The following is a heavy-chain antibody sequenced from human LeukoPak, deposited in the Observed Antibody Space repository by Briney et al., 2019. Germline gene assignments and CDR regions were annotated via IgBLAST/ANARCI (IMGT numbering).Heavy chain of an antibody. CDR1: GFTFSSYA. J-gene: IGHJ3*02. Sequence: PGGTLRLSCAASGFTFSSYAMSWVRQAPGKGLEWVSAIIGSGGTTYYADSVKGRFTISRDNSKNTLYLQMNSLRVEDTAVYYCAKGARSSPNCAADIWGQGTMVTVSS. CDR2: IIGSGGTT. CDR3: AKGARSSPNCAADI. V-gene: IGHV3-23*01. D-gene: IGHD2-8*01.